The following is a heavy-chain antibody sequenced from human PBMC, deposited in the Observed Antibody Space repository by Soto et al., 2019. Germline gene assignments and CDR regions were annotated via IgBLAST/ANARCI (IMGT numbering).Heavy chain of an antibody. V-gene: IGHV4-59*01. J-gene: IGHJ6*02. CDR3: ARDHRYCSSTSCPGGLDV. CDR1: GGSISTYY. D-gene: IGHD2-2*01. Sequence: TXSLTCTVSGGSISTYYWSWIRQPPGKGLEWIGYIDYSGRTNYSPSLKSRVTISIDTSQKQFSLKLSSVTAADTAVYYCARDHRYCSSTSCPGGLDVWGQGNTVTVSS. CDR2: IDYSGRT.